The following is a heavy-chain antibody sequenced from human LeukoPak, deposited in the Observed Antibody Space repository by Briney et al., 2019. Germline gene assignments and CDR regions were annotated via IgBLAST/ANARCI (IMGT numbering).Heavy chain of an antibody. CDR1: GFTLSSYG. CDR2: IWCDGSNK. CDR3: ARGHPNSGSYYGCLDY. D-gene: IGHD1-26*01. V-gene: IGHV3-33*01. Sequence: QSGGSLRLSCAASGFTLSSYGMHWVRQAPGKGLEWVAVIWCDGSNKYYADSVKGRLTISRDNSKNTLFLQMNSLRAEDTALYYWARGHPNSGSYYGCLDYWGQGTLVTVSS. J-gene: IGHJ4*02.